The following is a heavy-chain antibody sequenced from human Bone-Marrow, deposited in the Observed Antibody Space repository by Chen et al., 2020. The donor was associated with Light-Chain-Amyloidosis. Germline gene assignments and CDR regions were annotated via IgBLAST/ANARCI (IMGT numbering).Heavy chain of an antibody. J-gene: IGHJ4*02. CDR1: GFTFSSYS. V-gene: IGHV3-21*01. D-gene: IGHD3-10*01. CDR2: ISSSSNYI. Sequence: EVQLVESGGGLVKPGGSLRLSCAASGFTFSSYSMTWVRQSPGKGLEWVSSISSSSNYIYYADSVKGRFTISRDNAKNSLYLQMNSLRAEDTAVYYCAREFGGDYFDYWGQGTLVTVSS. CDR3: AREFGGDYFDY.